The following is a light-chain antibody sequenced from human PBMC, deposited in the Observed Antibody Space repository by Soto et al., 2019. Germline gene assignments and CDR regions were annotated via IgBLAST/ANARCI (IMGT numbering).Light chain of an antibody. CDR1: SGHSSYA. V-gene: IGLV4-69*01. J-gene: IGLJ7*01. Sequence: QLVLTQSPSASASLGASVKLTCTLSSGHSSYAIAWHQQQPEKGPRYLMKLNSDGTHSKGDGIPDRFSGSSSGAERYLTISRLQSEDEADYSCQTWGTGIYVFGGGTQLTVL. CDR2: LNSDGTH. CDR3: QTWGTGIYV.